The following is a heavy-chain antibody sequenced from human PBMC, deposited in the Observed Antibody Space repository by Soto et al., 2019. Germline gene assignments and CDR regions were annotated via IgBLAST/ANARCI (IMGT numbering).Heavy chain of an antibody. D-gene: IGHD6-13*01. CDR1: GGSISSSRHD. Sequence: QLQLQESGPGLVKPSETLSLTCTVSGGSISSSRHDWGWIRQPPGKGLEWIGSIYYSGTTYYNPSLKARVTISLVTYKYTVALKLSSVTAADTAVYYCARSGNWYVDYWGQGTLDTVSS. CDR2: IYYSGTT. CDR3: ARSGNWYVDY. J-gene: IGHJ4*02. V-gene: IGHV4-39*01.